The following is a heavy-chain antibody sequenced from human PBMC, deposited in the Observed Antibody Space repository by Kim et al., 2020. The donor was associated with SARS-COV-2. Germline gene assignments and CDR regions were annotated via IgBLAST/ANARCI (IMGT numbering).Heavy chain of an antibody. V-gene: IGHV4-39*07. J-gene: IGHJ4*02. D-gene: IGHD5-12*01. CDR2: IYYSGST. CDR3: ARGRGHGYNFVY. CDR1: GGSISSSSYY. Sequence: SETLSLTCTVSGGSISSSSYYWGWIRQPPGKGLEWIGSIYYSGSTYYNPSLKSRVTISVDTSKNQFSLKLSSVTAADTAVYYCARGRGHGYNFVYWGQGTLVTVSS.